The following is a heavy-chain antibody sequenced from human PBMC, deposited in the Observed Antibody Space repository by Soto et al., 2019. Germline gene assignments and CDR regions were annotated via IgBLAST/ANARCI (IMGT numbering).Heavy chain of an antibody. Sequence: GESLNISCKGSGYSFTSYWIGWVRQMPGKGLEWMGIIYPGDSDTRYSPSFQGQVTISADKSISTAYLQWSSLKASDTAMYYCARHSPYYDFWSGPAGVWGQGTLVTVSS. D-gene: IGHD3-3*01. J-gene: IGHJ4*02. CDR3: ARHSPYYDFWSGPAGV. CDR1: GYSFTSYW. V-gene: IGHV5-51*01. CDR2: IYPGDSDT.